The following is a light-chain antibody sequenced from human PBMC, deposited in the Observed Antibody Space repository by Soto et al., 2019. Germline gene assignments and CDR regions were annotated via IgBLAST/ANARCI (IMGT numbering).Light chain of an antibody. CDR3: QQYNDWPPYT. CDR1: RSVSSN. CDR2: GAS. V-gene: IGKV3-15*01. Sequence: EIVMTQSPATLSVSPGERATLSCRASRSVSSNLAWYQQKPGQAPRLLIYGASTRATSIPPRFSGSGSGTEFTLTISGLQSEDFAVYYCQQYNDWPPYTFGQGTKVDIK. J-gene: IGKJ2*01.